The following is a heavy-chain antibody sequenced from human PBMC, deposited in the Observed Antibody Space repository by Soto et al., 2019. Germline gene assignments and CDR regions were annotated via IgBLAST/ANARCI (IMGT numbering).Heavy chain of an antibody. V-gene: IGHV1-69*01. Sequence: QVQLVQSGAEVKRPGSSVKVSCKASGGTFNNYALSWVRQAPGQGLEWMGGLIPIFNSAHYAQKFRGRVTITADDSTSTAYMELRSLRPDDTAVYYCAREVTVASYSFDFWGQGTLVTVSS. CDR1: GGTFNNYA. CDR2: LIPIFNSA. CDR3: AREVTVASYSFDF. D-gene: IGHD5-12*01. J-gene: IGHJ4*02.